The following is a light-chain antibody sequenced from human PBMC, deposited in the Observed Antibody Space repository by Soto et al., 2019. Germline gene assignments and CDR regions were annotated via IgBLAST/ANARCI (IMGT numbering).Light chain of an antibody. J-gene: IGKJ5*01. V-gene: IGKV3-15*01. CDR2: GAS. CDR3: QQYNNWPPIT. Sequence: IVLTQSPGTLSLSPGERATLSCRASQSVSSGHLAWYQQQPGQAPRRLIYGASTRATGIPARFSGSGSGTEFTLTISSLQSEDFAVYYCQQYNNWPPITFGQGTRLEIK. CDR1: QSVSSGH.